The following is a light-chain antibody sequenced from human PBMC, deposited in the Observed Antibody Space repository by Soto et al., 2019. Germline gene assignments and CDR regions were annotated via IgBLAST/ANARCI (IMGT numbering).Light chain of an antibody. CDR1: QSVRSSY. CDR2: GAS. V-gene: IGKV3-20*01. Sequence: VLTQSPGTLSLSPGERATLSCRASQSVRSSYLAWYQQNPGQAPRLLIYGASSRATGIPDRFSGSGSGTDFTLTISRLAPEDFAVYYCQQYGSTPWTFGQGTKVQIK. CDR3: QQYGSTPWT. J-gene: IGKJ1*01.